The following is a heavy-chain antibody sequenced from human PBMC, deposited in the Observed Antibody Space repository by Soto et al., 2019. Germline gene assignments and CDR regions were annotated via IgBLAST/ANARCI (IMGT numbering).Heavy chain of an antibody. J-gene: IGHJ6*02. D-gene: IGHD1-26*01. CDR2: IYPGDSDT. Sequence: GESLKISCKGSGDSFNNYWIGWVRQMPGKGLEWMGIIYPGDSDTRYSPSFQGQVTISADKSISTAYLQWSSLKASDTAMYYCARSAGELLPSYYYYGMDVWGQGTTVTVSS. CDR3: ARSAGELLPSYYYYGMDV. V-gene: IGHV5-51*01. CDR1: GDSFNNYW.